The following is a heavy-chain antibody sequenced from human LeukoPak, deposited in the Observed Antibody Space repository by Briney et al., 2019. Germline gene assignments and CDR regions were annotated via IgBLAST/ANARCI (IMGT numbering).Heavy chain of an antibody. CDR3: AREGHDILTGSYYFDY. Sequence: SETLSLTCAVSGGSISSGGYSWSWIRRPPGKGLEWIGYIYHSGSTYYNPSLKSRVTISVDRSKNQFSLKLSSVTAADTAVYYCAREGHDILTGSYYFDYWGQGTLVTVSS. J-gene: IGHJ4*02. D-gene: IGHD3-9*01. CDR1: GGSISSGGYS. CDR2: IYHSGST. V-gene: IGHV4-30-2*01.